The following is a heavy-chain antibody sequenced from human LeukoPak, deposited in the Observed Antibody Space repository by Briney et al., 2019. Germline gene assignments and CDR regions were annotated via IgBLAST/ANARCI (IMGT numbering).Heavy chain of an antibody. Sequence: PSETLSLTCTVSGYSISSGYYWGWIRQPPGKGLEWIGSIYHSGSTYYNPSLKSRVTISVDTSKNQFSLKLSSVTAADTAVYYCARQVGSGRVTRYYFDYWGQGTLVTVSS. CDR2: IYHSGST. D-gene: IGHD2-2*03. V-gene: IGHV4-38-2*02. CDR1: GYSISSGYY. J-gene: IGHJ4*02. CDR3: ARQVGSGRVTRYYFDY.